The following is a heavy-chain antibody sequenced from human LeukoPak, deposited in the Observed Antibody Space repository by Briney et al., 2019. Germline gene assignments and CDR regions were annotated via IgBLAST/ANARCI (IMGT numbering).Heavy chain of an antibody. V-gene: IGHV4-34*01. J-gene: IGHJ5*02. CDR1: GGSFSGYY. CDR2: INHSGST. CDR3: ARQDYYYNWFDP. D-gene: IGHD3-10*01. Sequence: SETLSLTCAVYGGSFSGYYWSWIRQPPGKGLEWIGEINHSGSTNYNPSLKSRVTISVDTSKNQFSLKLSSVTAADTAVYYCARQDYYYNWFDPWGQGTLVTVSS.